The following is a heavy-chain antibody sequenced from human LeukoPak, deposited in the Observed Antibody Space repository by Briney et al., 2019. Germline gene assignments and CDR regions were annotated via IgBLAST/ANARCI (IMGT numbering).Heavy chain of an antibody. D-gene: IGHD6-13*01. CDR1: GVSISSSNSY. Sequence: SETLSLTCTVSGVSISSSNSYWGWIRQPPGKGLEWIGSIYYSGSTYYNPSLKSRVTISVDTSKNQFSLKLSSVTAADTAVYYCARGGSSWPFDYWGQGTLVTVSS. CDR3: ARGGSSWPFDY. J-gene: IGHJ4*02. CDR2: IYYSGST. V-gene: IGHV4-39*07.